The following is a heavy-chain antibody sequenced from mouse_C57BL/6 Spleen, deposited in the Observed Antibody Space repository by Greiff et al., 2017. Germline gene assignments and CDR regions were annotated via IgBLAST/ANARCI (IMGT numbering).Heavy chain of an antibody. CDR1: GYSITSGSY. CDR2: ISYDGSN. V-gene: IGHV3-6*01. Sequence: EVQLMESGPGLVKPSQSLSLTCSVTGYSITSGSYWNWIRQFPGNKLEWMGYISYDGSNNYNPSLKNRISITRDTSKNQFFLMLSSVTTEDAATYYGASGITSRGFAYWGQGTLVTVSA. J-gene: IGHJ3*01. D-gene: IGHD2-4*01. CDR3: ASGITSRGFAY.